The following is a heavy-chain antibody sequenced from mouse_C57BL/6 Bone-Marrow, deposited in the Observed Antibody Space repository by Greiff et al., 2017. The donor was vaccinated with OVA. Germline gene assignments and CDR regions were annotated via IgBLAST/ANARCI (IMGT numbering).Heavy chain of an antibody. J-gene: IGHJ4*01. CDR1: GFSFNTYA. D-gene: IGHD1-1*01. CDR3: VRNYYYGSRGYAMDY. Sequence: GGGLVQPKGSLKLSCAASGFSFNTYAMNWVRQAPGKGLEWVARIRSKSNNYATYYADSVKDRFTISRDDSESMLYLQMNNLKTEDTAMYYCVRNYYYGSRGYAMDYWGQGTSVTVSS. V-gene: IGHV10-1*01. CDR2: IRSKSNNYAT.